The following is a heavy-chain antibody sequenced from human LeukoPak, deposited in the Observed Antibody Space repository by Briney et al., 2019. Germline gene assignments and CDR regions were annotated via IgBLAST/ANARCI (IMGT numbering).Heavy chain of an antibody. J-gene: IGHJ4*02. CDR3: AKDIGSGWSFDY. CDR1: GFTFHNYA. V-gene: IGHV3-43*02. D-gene: IGHD6-19*01. CDR2: IKGNGDTT. Sequence: PGGSLRLSCAASGFTFHNYAMHWVRQAPGKGLEWVSLIKGNGDTTYNADSGKGRFTIFRDNSKNSLYLQINSLRTEDTALYYCAKDIGSGWSFDYWGQGTLVTVSS.